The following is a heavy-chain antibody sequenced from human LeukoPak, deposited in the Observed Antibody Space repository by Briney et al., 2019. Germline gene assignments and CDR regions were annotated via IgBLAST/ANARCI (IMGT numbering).Heavy chain of an antibody. CDR1: GFTFSNYR. Sequence: GGSLRLSCAASGFTFSNYRMHWVRQAPGKGLVWVSRINSDGSSTSYADSVKGRFTISRDNAKNTLHLQMNSLRAEDTAAYYCARSWTPDDYWGQGTLVTVSS. J-gene: IGHJ4*02. CDR2: INSDGSST. D-gene: IGHD3/OR15-3a*01. V-gene: IGHV3-74*01. CDR3: ARSWTPDDY.